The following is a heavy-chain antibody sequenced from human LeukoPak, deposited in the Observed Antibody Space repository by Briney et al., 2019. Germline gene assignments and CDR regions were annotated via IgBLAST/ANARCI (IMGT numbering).Heavy chain of an antibody. V-gene: IGHV3-53*01. CDR2: IYSGGST. CDR3: AREAYYYDSSGYLIDY. J-gene: IGHJ4*02. Sequence: GGSLRLSCAASGFTVSSNYMSWVRQAPGKGLEWVSVIYSGGSTYYADSVKGRFTISRDNSKDTLYLQMNSLRAEDTAVYYCAREAYYYDSSGYLIDYWGQGTLVTVSS. CDR1: GFTVSSNY. D-gene: IGHD3-22*01.